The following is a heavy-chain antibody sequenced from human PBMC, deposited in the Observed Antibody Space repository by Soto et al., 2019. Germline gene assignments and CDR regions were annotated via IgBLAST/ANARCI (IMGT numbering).Heavy chain of an antibody. D-gene: IGHD3-22*01. CDR2: IFHSGST. V-gene: IGHV4-38-2*01. Sequence: SETLSLTCAVSGYSISSGYYWGWIRQPPGKGLGWIGSIFHSGSTYYNPSLKSRVTISVDTSKNQFSLKLSSVTAADTAVYYCARTYYYDSSGYPDYWGQGTLVTVSS. J-gene: IGHJ4*02. CDR1: GYSISSGYY. CDR3: ARTYYYDSSGYPDY.